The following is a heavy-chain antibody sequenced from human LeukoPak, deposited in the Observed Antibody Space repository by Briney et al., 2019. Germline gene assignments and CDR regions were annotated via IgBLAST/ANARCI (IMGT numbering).Heavy chain of an antibody. Sequence: GGSLRLSCAASGFTFDDYGMSWVRQAPGKGLEWVSGINWNGDSTGYADSVKGRFTISRDNAKNSLYLQMNSLRVEDTAVYYCARDATTELGTVYMDVWGKGTTVTISS. CDR2: INWNGDST. CDR3: ARDATTELGTVYMDV. CDR1: GFTFDDYG. D-gene: IGHD4-17*01. V-gene: IGHV3-20*04. J-gene: IGHJ6*03.